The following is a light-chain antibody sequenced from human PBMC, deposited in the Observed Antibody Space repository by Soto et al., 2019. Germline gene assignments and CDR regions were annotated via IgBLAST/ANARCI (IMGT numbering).Light chain of an antibody. CDR2: GAS. V-gene: IGKV3-15*01. CDR1: QRVSSN. Sequence: EIVMTQSTATLSVSPGERATLSCRASQRVSSNLAWYQQKPGQAPRLLIYGASTKATGIPARLSGSGSGIEFSLLISSLQSEDFAVYYCQQYNNWPHLYIFGQGTKLEIK. CDR3: QQYNNWPHLYI. J-gene: IGKJ2*01.